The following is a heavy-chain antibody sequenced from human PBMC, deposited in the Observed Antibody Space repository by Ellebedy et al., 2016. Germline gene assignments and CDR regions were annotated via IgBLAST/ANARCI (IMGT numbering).Heavy chain of an antibody. D-gene: IGHD2-8*01. CDR1: GFIFSDYY. CDR2: ISPNSGYT. CDR3: ARAYVSLSGVAFNRADAMDV. Sequence: GESLKISCAASGFIFSDYYMNWIRQAPGKGLEWVSYISPNSGYTNYVDSVKGRFTISRDNADNSLHLQMKSLRAEDTAIYYCARAYVSLSGVAFNRADAMDVWGQGTTVTVSS. V-gene: IGHV3-11*06. J-gene: IGHJ6*02.